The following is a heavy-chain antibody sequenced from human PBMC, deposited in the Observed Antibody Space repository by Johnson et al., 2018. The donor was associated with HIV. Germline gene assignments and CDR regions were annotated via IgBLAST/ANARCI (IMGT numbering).Heavy chain of an antibody. D-gene: IGHD2-15*01. CDR2: ISGSGGST. J-gene: IGHJ3*02. V-gene: IGHV3-23*04. Sequence: EMHLVESGGGVVQPGRSLRLSCPASGFTFSSYAMHWVRQAPGKGLEWVSAISGSGGSTYYADSVKGRFTISRDNSKNTLYLQMNSLRAEDTAVYYCARDHLRRSHAFDIWGQGTMVTVSS. CDR3: ARDHLRRSHAFDI. CDR1: GFTFSSYA.